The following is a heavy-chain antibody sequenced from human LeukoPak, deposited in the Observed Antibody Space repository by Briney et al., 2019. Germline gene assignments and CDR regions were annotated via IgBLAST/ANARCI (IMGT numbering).Heavy chain of an antibody. J-gene: IGHJ6*04. V-gene: IGHV3-74*01. CDR1: GFTFSRYW. D-gene: IGHD6-19*01. CDR2: INSDGSTI. CDR3: ATTPRSVAGSRIGYYYGMDV. Sequence: GGSLRLSCAVSGFTFSRYWMHWVRQAPGKGLVWVSRINSDGSTITYADSVKGRFTISRDNAKSTLFLQMNSLRAEDTAVYYCATTPRSVAGSRIGYYYGMDVWGKGTTVTVSS.